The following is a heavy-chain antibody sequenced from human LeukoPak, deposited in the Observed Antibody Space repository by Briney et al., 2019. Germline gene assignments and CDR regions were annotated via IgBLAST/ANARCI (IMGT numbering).Heavy chain of an antibody. D-gene: IGHD3-22*01. CDR3: ARVRDYYASSDYSDY. V-gene: IGHV1-18*04. Sequence: ASVKVSCKTSGYTFTSYYVGWVRQAPGQGLEWMGWISGYNAKTKYVQKFQGRITVTIDTSTTTAYMELRSLTSDDTAVYYCARVRDYYASSDYSDYWGQGTLVTVSS. J-gene: IGHJ4*02. CDR1: GYTFTSYY. CDR2: ISGYNAKT.